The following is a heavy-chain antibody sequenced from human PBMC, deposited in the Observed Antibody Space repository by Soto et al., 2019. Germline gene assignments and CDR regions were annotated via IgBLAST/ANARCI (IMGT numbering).Heavy chain of an antibody. D-gene: IGHD3-10*01. CDR1: GGSISSGDYY. Sequence: SETLSLTCTVSGGSISSGDYYWSWIRQPPGKGLEWIGYIYYSGSTYYNPSLKSRVTISVDTSKNQFSLKLSSVTAADTAVYYCARSNGAMVRGVTITYYGMDVWGQGTTVTVSS. J-gene: IGHJ6*02. CDR2: IYYSGST. V-gene: IGHV4-30-4*01. CDR3: ARSNGAMVRGVTITYYGMDV.